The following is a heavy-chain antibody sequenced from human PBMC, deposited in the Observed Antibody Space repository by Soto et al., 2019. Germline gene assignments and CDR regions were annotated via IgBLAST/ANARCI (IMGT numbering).Heavy chain of an antibody. CDR3: ARIRKNCGGGCYALEY. J-gene: IGHJ4*02. CDR1: GDTFSSYW. D-gene: IGHD2-21*02. CDR2: MFLGGSDT. Sequence: PGESLKISCQGSGDTFSSYWIGWVRQMPGKGLEWMGIMFLGGSDTRYSPSFQGRVNISADKSIRTAYLQWNSLEASDTAMYYCARIRKNCGGGCYALEYWGPGTLVTVSS. V-gene: IGHV5-51*01.